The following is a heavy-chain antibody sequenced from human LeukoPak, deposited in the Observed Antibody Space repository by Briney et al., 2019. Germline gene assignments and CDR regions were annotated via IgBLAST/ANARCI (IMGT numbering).Heavy chain of an antibody. CDR3: ARGFGYSYGTNWFDP. V-gene: IGHV1-3*03. CDR2: INAGNGNT. Sequence: ASVKVSCKASGYTFTSYAMHWVRQAPGQRLEWMGWINAGNGNTKYSQEFQGRVTITRDTSASTAYMELSSLRSEDMAVYYCARGFGYSYGTNWFDPWGQGTLVTVSS. CDR1: GYTFTSYA. D-gene: IGHD5-18*01. J-gene: IGHJ5*02.